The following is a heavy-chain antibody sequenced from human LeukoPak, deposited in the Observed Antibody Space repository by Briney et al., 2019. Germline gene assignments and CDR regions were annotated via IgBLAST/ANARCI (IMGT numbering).Heavy chain of an antibody. Sequence: LETLSLTCAVYGGSFSGYYWSWIRQPPGKGLEWIGEINHSGSTNYNPSLKSRVTISVDTSKNQFSLKLSSVTAADTAVYYCARGLPRYDSSGYYYVGTYYYYGMDVWGQGTTVTVSS. D-gene: IGHD3-22*01. V-gene: IGHV4-34*01. J-gene: IGHJ6*02. CDR3: ARGLPRYDSSGYYYVGTYYYYGMDV. CDR1: GGSFSGYY. CDR2: INHSGST.